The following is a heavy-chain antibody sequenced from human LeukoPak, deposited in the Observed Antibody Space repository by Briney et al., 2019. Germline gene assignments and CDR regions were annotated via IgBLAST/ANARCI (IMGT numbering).Heavy chain of an antibody. D-gene: IGHD5-12*01. Sequence: GGSLRLSCAASGFTFSSYEMNWVRQAPGKGLEWVSYISSGGSSIYYADSVRGRFTISRDNAKDSLFLQMNSLRAEDTAVYYCAREKPDSGNGCYFDYWGQGTLVTVSS. CDR1: GFTFSSYE. CDR3: AREKPDSGNGCYFDY. CDR2: ISSGGSSI. J-gene: IGHJ4*02. V-gene: IGHV3-48*03.